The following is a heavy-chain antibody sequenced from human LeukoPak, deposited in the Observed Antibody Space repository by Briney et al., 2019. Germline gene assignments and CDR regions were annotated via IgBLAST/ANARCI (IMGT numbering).Heavy chain of an antibody. Sequence: SETLSLTCTVSGGSLSTYYWSWIRQPPGKGLEWMGYFYYSGSTNYNPSLKSRVTMSLDTSKNQFSLKLSSVTAADTAAYYCARDLRVGGSSGWYAFDIWGQGTMVIVSS. J-gene: IGHJ3*02. V-gene: IGHV4-59*01. CDR3: ARDLRVGGSSGWYAFDI. CDR1: GGSLSTYY. CDR2: FYYSGST. D-gene: IGHD6-19*01.